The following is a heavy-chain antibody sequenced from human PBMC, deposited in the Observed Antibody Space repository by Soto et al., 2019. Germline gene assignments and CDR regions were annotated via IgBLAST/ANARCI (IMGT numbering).Heavy chain of an antibody. CDR2: IWYDGSNE. V-gene: IGHV3-33*01. D-gene: IGHD4-4*01. CDR3: ARAERTTVTTTAYFDY. CDR1: GFTLTTYA. Sequence: QVHLEESGGGVVQPGTTLKLSCSASGFTLTTYAMHWVRQTPGKGLEWVAVIWYDGSNEYYADSVKGRFTISRDNSKNERYLQMNRLRAEDRAVYYSARAERTTVTTTAYFDYWGQGTLVTVSS. J-gene: IGHJ4*02.